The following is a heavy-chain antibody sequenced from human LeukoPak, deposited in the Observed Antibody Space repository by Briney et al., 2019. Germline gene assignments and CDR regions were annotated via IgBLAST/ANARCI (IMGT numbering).Heavy chain of an antibody. CDR2: IRSKADSYTT. J-gene: IGHJ4*02. Sequence: GGSLKLSRAASGFTFSGSAMHWVRQASGKGLEWLGRIRSKADSYTTAYAASVKGRFIVSRDDSKNTAYLQMNSLKTEDTAVYYCRSAANLNDYWGQGTLVTVSS. V-gene: IGHV3-73*01. CDR3: RSAANLNDY. D-gene: IGHD6-13*01. CDR1: GFTFSGSA.